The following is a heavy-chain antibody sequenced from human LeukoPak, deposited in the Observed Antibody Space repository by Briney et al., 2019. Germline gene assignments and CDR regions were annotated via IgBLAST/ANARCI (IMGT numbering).Heavy chain of an antibody. CDR3: ARSLGGVPAASSGYYYGMDV. CDR1: GGTFSSYT. V-gene: IGHV1-69*10. D-gene: IGHD2-2*01. CDR2: IIPILGIA. Sequence: SVKVSCKASGGTFSSYTISWVRQAPGQGLEWMGGIIPILGIASYAQKFQGRVTITADKSTSTAYMELSSLRSEDTAVYYCARSLGGVPAASSGYYYGMDVWGQGTTVTVSS. J-gene: IGHJ6*02.